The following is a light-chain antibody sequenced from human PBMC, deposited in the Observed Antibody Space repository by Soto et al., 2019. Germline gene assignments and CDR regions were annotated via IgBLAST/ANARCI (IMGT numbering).Light chain of an antibody. Sequence: ESVLTQSPGTLSLSPGERATLSCRASQSVTNRYFAWYQQRPGQAPRLLIYGISNRATGIPDRFSGSGSGTDFTLTISRLEPEDVATYYCQQYDDLVSFGPGTKVTI. CDR3: QQYDDLVS. CDR1: QSVTNRY. J-gene: IGKJ3*01. CDR2: GIS. V-gene: IGKV3-20*01.